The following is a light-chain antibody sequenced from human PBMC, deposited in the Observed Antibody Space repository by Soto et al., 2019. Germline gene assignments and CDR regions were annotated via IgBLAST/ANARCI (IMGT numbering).Light chain of an antibody. J-gene: IGKJ4*01. CDR1: QGINSC. CDR3: QQASGFPLT. Sequence: DILVTQSPSSVSASVGDRVTITCRASQGINSCLAWYQQKPGLAPRLLIYTASNLQSGVPSRFSGSGSGTDFILTISSLQPEDVATYYCQQASGFPLTFGGGTKVELK. CDR2: TAS. V-gene: IGKV1-12*01.